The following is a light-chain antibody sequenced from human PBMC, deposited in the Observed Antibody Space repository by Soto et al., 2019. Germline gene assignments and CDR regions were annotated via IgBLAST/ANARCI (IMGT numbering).Light chain of an antibody. J-gene: IGKJ4*01. Sequence: DIQLTQPPPSLSASVGDGVTITCQASQDITNYLNWYQHKSGKSPKLLIFDAANLEAGVPSRFSGRGSGTQFTFTISSLQPEDVATYYCQQYEYRPLTFGGGTKVE. V-gene: IGKV1-33*01. CDR1: QDITNY. CDR3: QQYEYRPLT. CDR2: DAA.